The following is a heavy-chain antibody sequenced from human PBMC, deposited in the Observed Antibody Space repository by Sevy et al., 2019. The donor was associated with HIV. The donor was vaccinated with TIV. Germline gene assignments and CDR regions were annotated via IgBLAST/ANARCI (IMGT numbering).Heavy chain of an antibody. D-gene: IGHD2-15*01. V-gene: IGHV1-18*01. CDR1: GYTFTSYI. J-gene: IGHJ4*02. Sequence: ASVKVSCKTSGYTFTSYIISWVRQAPGQGLEWMGWISPLNGDTKYVQKFQGRVTMSIDTSTSTAYMDLRSLGSDDTAGYYCARGYCTGGSCSPGGFWGQGTLVTVSS. CDR3: ARGYCTGGSCSPGGF. CDR2: ISPLNGDT.